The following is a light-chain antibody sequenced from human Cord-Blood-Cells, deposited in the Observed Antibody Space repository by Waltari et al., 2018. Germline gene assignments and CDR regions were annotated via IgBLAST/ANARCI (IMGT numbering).Light chain of an antibody. CDR2: DVS. CDR3: CSYAGSYTYV. CDR1: SRDVGVCNF. V-gene: IGLV2-11*01. J-gene: IGLJ1*01. Sequence: QSALTNPRPLSGSPRQAVTFSGPGTSRDVGVCNFVSWYQQHPGKAPKLMIYDVSKRPSGVPDRFSGSKSGNTASLTISGLQAEDEADYYCCSYAGSYTYVFGTGTKVTVL.